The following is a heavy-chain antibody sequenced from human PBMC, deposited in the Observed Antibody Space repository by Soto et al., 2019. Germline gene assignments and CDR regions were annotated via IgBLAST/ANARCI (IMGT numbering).Heavy chain of an antibody. D-gene: IGHD2-2*01. CDR2: INKNGDST. Sequence: GGSLRLSCAASGFTFSSSAMSWVRQAPGKGLEWVATINKNGDSTYYADSVKGRFTISGDNSKNTLYLQMNSLRADDTAIYYCAKIPDLDYCTRTSCLYFFDYWGQGTLVTVSS. CDR1: GFTFSSSA. J-gene: IGHJ4*02. CDR3: AKIPDLDYCTRTSCLYFFDY. V-gene: IGHV3-23*01.